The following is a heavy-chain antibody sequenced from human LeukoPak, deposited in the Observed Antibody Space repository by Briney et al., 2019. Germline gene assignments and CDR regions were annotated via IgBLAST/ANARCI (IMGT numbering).Heavy chain of an antibody. J-gene: IGHJ4*02. CDR2: ISGSGGST. V-gene: IGHV3-23*01. CDR3: AKQSYDSSGYDVDY. CDR1: GFTFSSYG. Sequence: PGGSLRLSCAASGFTFSSYGMHWVRQAPGKGLEWVSAISGSGGSTYYADSVKGRFTISRDNSKNTLYLQMNSLRAEDTAVYYCAKQSYDSSGYDVDYWGQGTLVTVSS. D-gene: IGHD3-22*01.